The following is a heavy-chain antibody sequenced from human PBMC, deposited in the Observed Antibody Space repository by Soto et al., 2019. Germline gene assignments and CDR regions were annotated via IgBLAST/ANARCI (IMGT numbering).Heavy chain of an antibody. D-gene: IGHD2-2*01. CDR3: ARVVGGYYYGMDV. V-gene: IGHV4-4*02. CDR2: IYHSGST. J-gene: IGHJ6*02. CDR1: GGSISSSNW. Sequence: QVQLQESGPGLVKPSGTLSLTCAVSGGSISSSNWWSWVRQPPGKGLEWIGEIYHSGSTNYNPSLKSRVTKSVDKSKNQFALKLSSVTAADTAVYYCARVVGGYYYGMDVWGQGTTVTVSS.